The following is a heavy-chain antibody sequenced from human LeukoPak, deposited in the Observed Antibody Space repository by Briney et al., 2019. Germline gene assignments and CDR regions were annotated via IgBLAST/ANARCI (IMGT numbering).Heavy chain of an antibody. CDR3: ARGPCSSTSCYTRWFDP. D-gene: IGHD2-2*02. J-gene: IGHJ5*02. CDR1: GYTFASYG. Sequence: ASVKVSCKASGYTFASYGVTWVRQAPGQGLEWMGWISGYNGDTNYAQKFQGRVTMTTDTSTSTAYMELRSLRSDDTAVYFCARGPCSSTSCYTRWFDPWGQGTLVTVSS. V-gene: IGHV1-18*01. CDR2: ISGYNGDT.